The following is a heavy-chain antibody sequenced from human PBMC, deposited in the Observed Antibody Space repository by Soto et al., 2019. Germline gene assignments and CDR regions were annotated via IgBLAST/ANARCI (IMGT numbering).Heavy chain of an antibody. D-gene: IGHD3-22*01. V-gene: IGHV3-48*01. J-gene: IGHJ4*02. Sequence: GGSLRLSCAASGFTFSSYSMNWVRQAPWKGLEWVSYISSSSSIIYYADSVKGRFTISRDNAKNSLYLQMNSLRAEDTAVYYCARGYYDSSGYYWVFDYWGQGTLVTVSS. CDR3: ARGYYDSSGYYWVFDY. CDR2: ISSSSSII. CDR1: GFTFSSYS.